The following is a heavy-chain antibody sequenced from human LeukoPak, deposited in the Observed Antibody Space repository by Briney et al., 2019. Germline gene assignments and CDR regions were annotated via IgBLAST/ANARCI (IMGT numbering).Heavy chain of an antibody. CDR3: AKLACSSSWCFSDY. V-gene: IGHV3-23*01. J-gene: IGHJ4*02. CDR2: ISGSGGST. Sequence: GGSLRLSCAASGFSFSNYNINWVRQAPGKGLEWVSAISGSGGSTYYAGSVKGRFTISRDNSKNTLYLQMNSLRAEDTAVYYCAKLACSSSWCFSDYWGQGTLVTVSS. CDR1: GFSFSNYN. D-gene: IGHD6-13*01.